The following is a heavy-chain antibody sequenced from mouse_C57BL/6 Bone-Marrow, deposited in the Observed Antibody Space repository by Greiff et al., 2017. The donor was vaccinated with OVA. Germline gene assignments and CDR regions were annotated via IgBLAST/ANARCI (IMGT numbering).Heavy chain of an antibody. J-gene: IGHJ3*01. V-gene: IGHV5-4*01. CDR2: ISAGGSYT. Sequence: DVHLVESGGGLVKPGGSLKLSCAASGFTFSSYAMSWVRQTPEKRLEWVATISAGGSYTYYPDNVKGRFTISRDNAKNNLYLQMSHLKSEDTAMYYCARDLDGGFAYWGQGTLVTVSA. CDR1: GFTFSSYA. D-gene: IGHD1-2*01. CDR3: ARDLDGGFAY.